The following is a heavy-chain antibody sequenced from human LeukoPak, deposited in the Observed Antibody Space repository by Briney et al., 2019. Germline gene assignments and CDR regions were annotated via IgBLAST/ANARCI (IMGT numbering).Heavy chain of an antibody. CDR2: IYSGGST. J-gene: IGHJ3*02. V-gene: IGHV3-53*01. CDR1: GFTVSSNY. CDR3: ARILLWFGSPNGAFDI. D-gene: IGHD3-10*01. Sequence: GGSLRPSCAASGFTVSSNYMSWVRQAPGKGLEWVSVIYSGGSTYYADSVKGRFTISRDNSKNTLYLQMNSLRAEDTAVYYCARILLWFGSPNGAFDIWGQGTMVTVSS.